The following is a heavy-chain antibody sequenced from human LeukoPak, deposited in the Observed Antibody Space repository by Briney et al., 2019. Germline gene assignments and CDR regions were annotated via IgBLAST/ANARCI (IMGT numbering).Heavy chain of an antibody. CDR2: INPDGSGT. V-gene: IGHV3-74*01. CDR3: ARTRASYDDY. CDR1: GSTFSVYW. D-gene: IGHD5-12*01. J-gene: IGHJ4*02. Sequence: GGSLRLSCAASGSTFSVYWMHWVRQAPGKGPVWVSRINPDGSGTIYADSVKGRFTISRDNSKNTLYLQMNSLRAEDTAVYYCARTRASYDDYWGQGTLVTVSS.